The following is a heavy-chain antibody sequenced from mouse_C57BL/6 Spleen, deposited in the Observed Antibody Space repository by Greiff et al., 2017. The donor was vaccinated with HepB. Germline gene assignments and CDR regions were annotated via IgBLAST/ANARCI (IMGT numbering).Heavy chain of an antibody. J-gene: IGHJ2*01. Sequence: VQLQQSGAELVRPGASVKLSCKASGYTFTDYYINWVKQRPGQGLEWIARIYPGSGNTYYNEKFKGKATLTAEKSSSTAYMQLSSLTSEDSAVYFCLYGIDYWGQGTTLTVSS. CDR3: LYGIDY. CDR1: GYTFTDYY. V-gene: IGHV1-76*01. D-gene: IGHD2-10*02. CDR2: IYPGSGNT.